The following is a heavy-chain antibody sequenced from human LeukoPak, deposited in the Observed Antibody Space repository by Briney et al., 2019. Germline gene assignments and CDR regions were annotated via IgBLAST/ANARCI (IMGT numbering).Heavy chain of an antibody. V-gene: IGHV4-59*12. J-gene: IGHJ4*02. D-gene: IGHD1-26*01. CDR2: ICHSGNT. Sequence: SETLSLTCTVSGGSISSYYWSWIRQPPGKGLEWIGYICHSGNTYYNPSLKSRVTISIHNSKNQFSLKVNSVTAADTAVYYCAGLVGRYSCGLYYYYFDYWGQGTLVTVSS. CDR1: GGSISSYY. CDR3: AGLVGRYSCGLYYYYFDY.